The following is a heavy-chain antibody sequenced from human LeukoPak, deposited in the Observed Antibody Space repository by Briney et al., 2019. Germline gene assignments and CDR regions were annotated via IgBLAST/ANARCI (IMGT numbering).Heavy chain of an antibody. CDR2: INHSGST. J-gene: IGHJ4*02. CDR3: AGSSIAARPRRHFDY. Sequence: SETLSLTCAVYGGSFSGYYWSWICQPPGKGLEWIGEINHSGSTNYNPSLKSRVTISVDTSKNQFSLKLSSVTAADTAVYYCAGSSIAARPRRHFDYWGQGTLVTVSS. V-gene: IGHV4-34*01. D-gene: IGHD6-6*01. CDR1: GGSFSGYY.